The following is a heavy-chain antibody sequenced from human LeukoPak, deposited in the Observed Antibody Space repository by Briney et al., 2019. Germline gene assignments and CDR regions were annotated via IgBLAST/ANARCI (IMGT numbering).Heavy chain of an antibody. CDR2: LHTSGST. Sequence: NPSETLSLTCTVSGGSISSYYWSWIRQPAGEGLEWIGRLHTSGSTHYNPSLKSRVTMSVDTSKNQFSLKLSSVTAADTAVYYCARPQVAAAGTFDYWGQGTLVTVSS. J-gene: IGHJ4*02. V-gene: IGHV4-4*07. CDR1: GGSISSYY. D-gene: IGHD6-13*01. CDR3: ARPQVAAAGTFDY.